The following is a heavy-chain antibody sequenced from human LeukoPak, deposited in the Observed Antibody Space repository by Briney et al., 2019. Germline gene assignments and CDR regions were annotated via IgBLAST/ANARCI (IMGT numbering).Heavy chain of an antibody. CDR3: AREERGITMTPGYYYGMDV. J-gene: IGHJ6*02. V-gene: IGHV4-4*07. Sequence: PSETLSLTCTVSGGSISSYYWSWIRQPAGKGLEWIGRIYTSGSTNYNPSLKSRVTMSVDTSKNQFSLKLSSVTAADTAVYYCAREERGITMTPGYYYGMDVWGQGTTVTVSS. CDR2: IYTSGST. D-gene: IGHD3-22*01. CDR1: GGSISSYY.